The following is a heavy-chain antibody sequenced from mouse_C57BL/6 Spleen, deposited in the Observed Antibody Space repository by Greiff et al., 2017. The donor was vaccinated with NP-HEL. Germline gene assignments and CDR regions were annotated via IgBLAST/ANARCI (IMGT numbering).Heavy chain of an antibody. V-gene: IGHV1-4*01. D-gene: IGHD4-1*01. CDR1: GYTFTSYT. J-gene: IGHJ2*01. CDR3: ARFQTGHFYY. Sequence: QVQLQQSGAELARPGASGKMSCKASGYTFTSYTMHWVKQRPGQGLEWIGYINPSSGYIKYNQQFKAKATLTADKSSSTAYMQLSSLTSEDSAVYYSARFQTGHFYYWGQGTTLTVAS. CDR2: INPSSGYI.